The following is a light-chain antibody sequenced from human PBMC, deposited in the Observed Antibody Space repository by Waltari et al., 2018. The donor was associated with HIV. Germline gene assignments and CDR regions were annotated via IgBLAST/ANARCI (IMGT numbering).Light chain of an antibody. J-gene: IGLJ1*01. V-gene: IGLV3-1*01. CDR2: QDD. CDR1: KLGDKY. CDR3: QTWDSSTGV. Sequence: SYEVTQPPSVSVSPGQTASIPCSGDKLGDKYVFWYQQKPGQSPVLVIYQDDKRPSGIPERVSGSNSGNTATLTISGTQAMDEADYYCQTWDSSTGVFGTGTKVTVL.